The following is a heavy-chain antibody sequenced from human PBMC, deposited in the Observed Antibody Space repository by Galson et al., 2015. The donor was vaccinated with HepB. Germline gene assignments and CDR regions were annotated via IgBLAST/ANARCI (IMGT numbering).Heavy chain of an antibody. CDR1: GDSISNDRW. CDR2: AYHSGGT. D-gene: IGHD3-10*01. Sequence: LSLTCAVSGDSISNDRWWSWVRQPPGEGLEWIGEAYHSGGTNYRPSLKSRVTITVDKSKNQFSLKVNSVTAADTAVYYCARAKEGRGYFDYWGQGTLVTVSS. J-gene: IGHJ4*02. CDR3: ARAKEGRGYFDY. V-gene: IGHV4-4*02.